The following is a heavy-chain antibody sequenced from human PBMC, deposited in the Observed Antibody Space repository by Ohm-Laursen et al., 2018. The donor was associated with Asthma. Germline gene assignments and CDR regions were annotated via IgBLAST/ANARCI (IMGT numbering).Heavy chain of an antibody. D-gene: IGHD6-19*01. V-gene: IGHV1-18*04. Sequence: SVKVSCKASGYTFTSYGISWVRQAPGQGLEWMGWISGYNGNTNYAQKVQGRVTMTTDTSTSTVYMEMRSLRSDDTAVYYCARDPGSSAWVYYLDYWGQGTLVTVSS. CDR1: GYTFTSYG. CDR2: ISGYNGNT. J-gene: IGHJ4*02. CDR3: ARDPGSSAWVYYLDY.